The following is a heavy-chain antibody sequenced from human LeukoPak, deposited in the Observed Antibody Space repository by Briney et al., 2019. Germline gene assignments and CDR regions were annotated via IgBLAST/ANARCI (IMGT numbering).Heavy chain of an antibody. J-gene: IGHJ4*02. Sequence: GGSLRLSCAASGFTVSSNYMSWVRQAPGKGLEWVAVISYDGSNKYYADSVKGRFTISRDNSKNTLYLQMDSLRAEDTAVYCCAKGHTAMITQDYWGQGTLVTVSS. V-gene: IGHV3-30*18. CDR3: AKGHTAMITQDY. CDR1: GFTVSSNY. D-gene: IGHD1-20*01. CDR2: ISYDGSNK.